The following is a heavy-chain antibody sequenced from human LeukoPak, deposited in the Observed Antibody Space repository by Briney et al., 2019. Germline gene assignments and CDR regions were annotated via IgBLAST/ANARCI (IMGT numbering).Heavy chain of an antibody. CDR3: ARSLWRNIVVVVAPFDP. Sequence: ASVKVSCKASGYTFTSYGISWVRQAPGQGLEWMGWISAYNGNTNYAQKLQGRVTVTTDTSTSTAYMELRSLRSDDTAVYYCARSLWRNIVVVVAPFDPWGQGTLVTVSS. D-gene: IGHD2-15*01. CDR1: GYTFTSYG. J-gene: IGHJ5*02. CDR2: ISAYNGNT. V-gene: IGHV1-18*01.